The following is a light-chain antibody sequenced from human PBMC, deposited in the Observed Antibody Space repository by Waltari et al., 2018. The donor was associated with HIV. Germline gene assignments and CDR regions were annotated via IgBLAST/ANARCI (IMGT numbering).Light chain of an antibody. CDR1: SSNIGSNF. Sequence: QSVLTHPPSVPPTPGQKVTISCSGSSSNIGSNFLSWYQQLPGTAPKLLIYDNNKRPSGISDRFSGSKSGTSATLGITGLQTGDEAEYYCGTRDTSLSAVVFGGGTKLTVL. CDR2: DNN. CDR3: GTRDTSLSAVV. J-gene: IGLJ2*01. V-gene: IGLV1-51*01.